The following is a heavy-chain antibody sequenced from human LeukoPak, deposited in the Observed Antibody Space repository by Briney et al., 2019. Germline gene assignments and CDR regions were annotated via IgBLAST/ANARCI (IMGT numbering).Heavy chain of an antibody. CDR2: IYYSGST. V-gene: IGHV4-59*01. CDR3: ARERNYYGSGSYDLWFDP. CDR1: GGSISSYY. J-gene: IGHJ5*02. D-gene: IGHD3-10*01. Sequence: SETLSLTCTVSGGSISSYYWSWIRQPPGKGLEWIGYIYYSGSTNYNPSLKSRVTISVDTSKNQFSLKLSSVTAADTAVYYCARERNYYGSGSYDLWFDPWGQGTLVTVSS.